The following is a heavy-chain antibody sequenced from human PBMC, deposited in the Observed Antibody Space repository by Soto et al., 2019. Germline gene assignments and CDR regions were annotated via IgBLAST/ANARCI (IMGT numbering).Heavy chain of an antibody. CDR1: GFTFSSYA. V-gene: IGHV3-23*01. CDR2: VSGGGSNT. Sequence: VQLLESGGGLEQPGGSLRLSCAASGFTFSSYAMNWVRQAPGKGLEWVSSVSGGGSNTYYADSVKGRFTISRDKSKNTVYLQMNSLRAEDTAVYYCAKGGGGEISAAGHFDYWGQGTLVTVSP. CDR3: AKGGGGEISAAGHFDY. J-gene: IGHJ4*02. D-gene: IGHD6-13*01.